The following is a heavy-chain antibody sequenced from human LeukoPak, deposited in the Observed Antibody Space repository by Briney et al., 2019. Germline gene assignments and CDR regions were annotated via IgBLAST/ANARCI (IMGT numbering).Heavy chain of an antibody. CDR1: GGSISSYY. J-gene: IGHJ5*02. D-gene: IGHD6-13*01. V-gene: IGHV4-59*08. CDR2: IYYSGST. CDR3: ARHGIAAVGPEPDWFDP. Sequence: PSETLSLTCTVSGGSISSYYWSWIRQPPGKGLEWIGYIYYSGSTNYNPSLKSRVTISVDTSKNQFSLKLSSVTAADTAVYYCARHGIAAVGPEPDWFDPWGQGTLVTVS.